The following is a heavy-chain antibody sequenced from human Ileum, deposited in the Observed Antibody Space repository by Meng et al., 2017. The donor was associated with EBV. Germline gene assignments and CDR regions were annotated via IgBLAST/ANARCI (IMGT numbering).Heavy chain of an antibody. Sequence: QAQLQESGPGLVKPSGTLSLTCTVSGDSISGVIWWSWVRQPPGKGLEWIGEVYHRGDTNYNPSLKSRVDISVDKSKNQFYLSLFSVTAADTAVYYCGRDQGRELINHWGQGTLVTVSS. V-gene: IGHV4-4*02. D-gene: IGHD1-7*01. CDR1: GDSISGVIW. CDR2: VYHRGDT. CDR3: GRDQGRELINH. J-gene: IGHJ4*02.